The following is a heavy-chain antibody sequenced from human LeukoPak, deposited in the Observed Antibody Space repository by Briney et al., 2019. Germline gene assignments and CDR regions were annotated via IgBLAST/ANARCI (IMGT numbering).Heavy chain of an antibody. D-gene: IGHD2-15*01. CDR3: ATDIVVVVAAYAFDI. V-gene: IGHV1-24*01. J-gene: IGHJ3*02. Sequence: ASVKVSCKVSGYTLTELSMHWVGQAPGKGLEWMGGFDPEDGETIYAQKFQGRVTMTEDTSTDTAYMELSSLRSEDTAVYYCATDIVVVVAAYAFDIWGQGTMVTVSS. CDR2: FDPEDGET. CDR1: GYTLTELS.